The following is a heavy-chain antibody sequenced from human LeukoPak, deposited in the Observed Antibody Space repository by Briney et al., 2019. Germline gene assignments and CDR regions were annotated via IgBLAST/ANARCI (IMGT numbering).Heavy chain of an antibody. V-gene: IGHV3-48*01. D-gene: IGHD4-17*01. CDR3: ARDQDYGVIDY. CDR2: ISSSSSTI. J-gene: IGHJ4*02. CDR1: GFTFSSYS. Sequence: GGSLRLSCAASGFTFSSYSMNWVRQAPGKGLEWVSYISSSSSTIYYADSVKGRFTISRDNAKNSLYLQMNSLRAEDTAVYYCARDQDYGVIDYWGQGNLVTVSS.